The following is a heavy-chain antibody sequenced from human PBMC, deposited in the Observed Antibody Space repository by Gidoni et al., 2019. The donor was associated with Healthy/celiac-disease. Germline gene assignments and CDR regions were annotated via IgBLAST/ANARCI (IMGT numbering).Heavy chain of an antibody. D-gene: IGHD3-10*01. J-gene: IGHJ4*02. V-gene: IGHV3-30*03. CDR2: ISYDGSNK. Sequence: QVQLVESGGGVVQPGRSLRLSCAASVFTFSSYGMHWVRHAPGKGLEWVAVISYDGSNKYYADSVKGRFTISRDNSKNTLYLQMNSLRAEDTAVYYCARDRMVRGVRPPGYWGQGTLVTVSS. CDR3: ARDRMVRGVRPPGY. CDR1: VFTFSSYG.